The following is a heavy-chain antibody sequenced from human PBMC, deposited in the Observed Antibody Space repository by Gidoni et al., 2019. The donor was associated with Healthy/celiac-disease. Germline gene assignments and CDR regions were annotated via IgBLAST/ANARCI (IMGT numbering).Heavy chain of an antibody. V-gene: IGHV3-30*02. J-gene: IGHJ2*01. D-gene: IGHD2-15*01. CDR1: GFTFSRYG. Sequence: QVQLVESGGGVVQPGGSLRLSCAASGFTFSRYGMHWVRQAPGKGLEWVAFIRYDGSNKYYADSVKGRFTISRDNSKNTLYLQMNSLRAEDTAVYYCANAGDCSGGSCYHWYFDLWGRGTLVTVSS. CDR2: IRYDGSNK. CDR3: ANAGDCSGGSCYHWYFDL.